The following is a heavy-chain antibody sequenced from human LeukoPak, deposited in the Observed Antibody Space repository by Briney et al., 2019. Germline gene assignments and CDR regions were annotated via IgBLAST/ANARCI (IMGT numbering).Heavy chain of an antibody. Sequence: PGRSLRLSCAASGFTFDDYAMHWVRQAPGKGLEWVSGISWNSGSIGYADSVKGRFTISRDNAKNSLYLQMNSLRAEDTALYYCAKDGYDAFDIWGQGTMVTVSS. CDR2: ISWNSGSI. CDR3: AKDGYDAFDI. J-gene: IGHJ3*02. CDR1: GFTFDDYA. D-gene: IGHD2-15*01. V-gene: IGHV3-9*01.